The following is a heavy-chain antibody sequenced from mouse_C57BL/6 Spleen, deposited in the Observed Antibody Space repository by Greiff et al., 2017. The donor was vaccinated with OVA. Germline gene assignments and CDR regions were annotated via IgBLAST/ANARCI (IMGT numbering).Heavy chain of an antibody. D-gene: IGHD2-4*01. J-gene: IGHJ3*01. Sequence: VQLQQSGPELVKPGASVTISCKASGFAFSSSWMTWVQQRPGKGLEWIGRIYPGDGDTNYNGKLKGKATLTADKSSSTAYMQLSSLTSEDSAVYFCARSDYDSAWFAYWGQGTLVTVSA. CDR3: ARSDYDSAWFAY. CDR1: GFAFSSSW. V-gene: IGHV1-82*01. CDR2: IYPGDGDT.